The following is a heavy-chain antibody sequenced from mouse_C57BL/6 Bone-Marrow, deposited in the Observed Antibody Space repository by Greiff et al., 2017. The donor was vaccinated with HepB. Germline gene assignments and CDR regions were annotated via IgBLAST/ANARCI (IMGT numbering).Heavy chain of an antibody. J-gene: IGHJ4*01. D-gene: IGHD1-1*01. CDR2: FTMYSDAT. CDR1: YFAFMASA. V-gene: IGHV1-49*01. CDR3: TRWVYGYYYAMDY. Sequence: KQSGAELVRPGSSVKLSCKDSYFAFMASAMHWVKQRPGHGLEWIGSFTMYSDATEYSENFKGKATLTANTSSSTAYMELSSLTSEDSAVYYCTRWVYGYYYAMDYWGQGTSVTVSS.